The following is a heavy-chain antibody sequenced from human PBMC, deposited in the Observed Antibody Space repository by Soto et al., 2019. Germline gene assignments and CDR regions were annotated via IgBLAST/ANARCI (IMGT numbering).Heavy chain of an antibody. CDR1: GGSISSYY. V-gene: IGHV4-59*01. D-gene: IGHD6-19*01. Sequence: SETLSLTCTVSGGSISSYYWSWIRQPPGKGLEWIGYIYYSGSTNYNPSLKSRVTISVDTSKNQFSLKLSSVTAADTAVYYCARDKGIAVAGMAFDDWGQGTLVTVSS. CDR2: IYYSGST. J-gene: IGHJ4*02. CDR3: ARDKGIAVAGMAFDD.